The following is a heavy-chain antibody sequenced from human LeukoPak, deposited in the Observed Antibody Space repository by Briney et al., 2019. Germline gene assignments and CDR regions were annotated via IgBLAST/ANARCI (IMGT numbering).Heavy chain of an antibody. CDR1: GFTFSRYS. CDR3: ARDDRFGELSWDYYYYYMDV. V-gene: IGHV3-48*01. CDR2: LSGTRSSI. J-gene: IGHJ6*03. Sequence: GGSLRLSCTASGFTFSRYSMNWVRQAPGKGLEWVSCLSGTRSSIYYADSVKGRFSISRDNAKNSLYLQMDSLAAEDTAVYYCARDDRFGELSWDYYYYYMDVWGKGTTVTVSS. D-gene: IGHD3-10*01.